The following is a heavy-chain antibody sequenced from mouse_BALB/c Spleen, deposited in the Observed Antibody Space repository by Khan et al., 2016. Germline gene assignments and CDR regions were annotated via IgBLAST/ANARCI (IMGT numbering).Heavy chain of an antibody. CDR1: GYTFSTYW. V-gene: IGHV1-9*01. CDR2: IFPGSGSI. CDR3: SRVLGGGYFDY. Sequence: QVQLQQSGAELMKPGASVKISCKATGYTFSTYWIEWVKQRPGHGLEWIGEIFPGSGSINYNEKFKGKAPITADTSSNTAYMQLSSLTSEDSAVYYCSRVLGGGYFDYWGQGTTLTVSS. J-gene: IGHJ2*01.